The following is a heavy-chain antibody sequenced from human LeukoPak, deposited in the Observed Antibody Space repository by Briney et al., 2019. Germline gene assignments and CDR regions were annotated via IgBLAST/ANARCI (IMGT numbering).Heavy chain of an antibody. J-gene: IGHJ4*02. Sequence: PSQTLSLTCTVSGGSISSGGYYWSWIRQHPGKGPDWIGYIYYSGSTYCNPSLKSRVTISVDTSENQFSLKLSSVTAADTAVYYCARLKGGYSSNWVFDYWGQGTLVTVSS. D-gene: IGHD6-13*01. CDR1: GGSISSGGYY. CDR2: IYYSGST. V-gene: IGHV4-31*03. CDR3: ARLKGGYSSNWVFDY.